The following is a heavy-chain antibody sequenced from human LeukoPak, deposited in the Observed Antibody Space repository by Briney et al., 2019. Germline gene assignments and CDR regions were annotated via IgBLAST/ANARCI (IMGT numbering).Heavy chain of an antibody. D-gene: IGHD6-13*01. V-gene: IGHV3-30-3*01. CDR3: ARVPTIAAAGYYFDY. CDR2: ISYDGSNK. Sequence: GRSLRLSCAASGFTFSSYAMHWVRQAPGKGLEWVAVISYDGSNKYYADSVKGRFTISRDNSKNTLYLQMNSLRAEDTAVYYCARVPTIAAAGYYFDYWGQGTLVTVSS. J-gene: IGHJ4*02. CDR1: GFTFSSYA.